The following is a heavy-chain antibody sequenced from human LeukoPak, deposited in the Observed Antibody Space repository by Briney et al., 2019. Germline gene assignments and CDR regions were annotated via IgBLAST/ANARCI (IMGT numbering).Heavy chain of an antibody. Sequence: ASVKVSCKTSGNTFTSYDINWVRQATGQGLEWMGWMNPNSGQTAYAQKFQGRVTMTRNTSISTAYLELSSLSSEDTAVYYCATGREDCDSSDFPVLGYWGQGTLVTASS. J-gene: IGHJ4*02. CDR1: GNTFTSYD. V-gene: IGHV1-8*01. D-gene: IGHD3-22*01. CDR2: MNPNSGQT. CDR3: ATGREDCDSSDFPVLGY.